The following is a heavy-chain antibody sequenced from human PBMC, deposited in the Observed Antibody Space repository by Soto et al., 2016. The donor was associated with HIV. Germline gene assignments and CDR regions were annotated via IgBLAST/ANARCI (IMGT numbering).Heavy chain of an antibody. Sequence: QVQLVQSGAEVKRPGASVKISCKTSGFNFNAHFIHWVRQAPGQGLEWMGWSSPHSDNTNYAQKFKGRVAMTRDLSINTAYMEVSSVASDDTAIYYCARASEWNDDLGFDYWGQGTLVIVSS. J-gene: IGHJ4*02. D-gene: IGHD1-1*01. CDR1: GFNFNAHF. V-gene: IGHV1-2*02. CDR3: ARASEWNDDLGFDY. CDR2: SSPHSDNT.